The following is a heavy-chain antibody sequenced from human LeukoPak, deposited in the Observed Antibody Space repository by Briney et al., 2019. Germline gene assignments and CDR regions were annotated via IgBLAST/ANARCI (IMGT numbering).Heavy chain of an antibody. D-gene: IGHD4-17*01. CDR2: ISYDGSNK. CDR3: AKDLVSLTDYGDYVPDY. V-gene: IGHV3-30*18. CDR1: GFTFSSYG. J-gene: IGHJ4*02. Sequence: GRSLRLSCAASGFTFSSYGMHWVRQAPGKGLEWVAVISYDGSNKYYADSVKGRFTISRDNSKNTLYLQMNSLRAEDTAVYYCAKDLVSLTDYGDYVPDYWGQGTLVTVSS.